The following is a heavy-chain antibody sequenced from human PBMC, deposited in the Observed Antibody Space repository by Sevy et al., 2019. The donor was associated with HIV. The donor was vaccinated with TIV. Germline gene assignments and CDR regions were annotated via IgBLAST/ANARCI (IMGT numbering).Heavy chain of an antibody. D-gene: IGHD3-16*01. J-gene: IGHJ4*02. CDR1: GFTFSSYS. CDR3: ARKGAVTFFFFDY. V-gene: IGHV3-48*02. CDR2: ISSSSSTI. Sequence: GGSLRLSCAASGFTFSSYSMNWVRQAPGKGLEWVSYISSSSSTIYYADSVKGRFTIARDNAKNSLYLQMNGLRDEDTAVYYCARKGAVTFFFFDYWGQGTLVTVSS.